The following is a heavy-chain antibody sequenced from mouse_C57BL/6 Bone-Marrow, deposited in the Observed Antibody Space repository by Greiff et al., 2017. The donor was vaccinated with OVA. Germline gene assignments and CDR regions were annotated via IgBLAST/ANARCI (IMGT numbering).Heavy chain of an antibody. J-gene: IGHJ3*01. CDR1: GFTFSSYA. Sequence: EVMLVESGGGLVKPGGSLKLSCAASGFTFSSYAMSWVRQTPEKRLEWVATISDGGSYTYYPDNVKGRFTISRDNAKNNLYLQMSHLKSEDTAMYYCASGYYYGGFAYWGQGTLVTVSA. V-gene: IGHV5-4*03. CDR3: ASGYYYGGFAY. D-gene: IGHD1-1*01. CDR2: ISDGGSYT.